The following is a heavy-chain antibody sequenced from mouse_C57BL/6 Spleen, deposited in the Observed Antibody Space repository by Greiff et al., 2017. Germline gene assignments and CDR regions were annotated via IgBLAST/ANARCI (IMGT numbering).Heavy chain of an antibody. CDR1: GYTFTSYW. D-gene: IGHD2-13*01. CDR2: IDPSDSYT. J-gene: IGHJ2*01. Sequence: VQLQQPGAELVKPGASVKLSCKASGYTFTSYWMQWVKQRPGQGLEWIGEIDPSDSYTNYNQKCKGKATLTVDTSSSTAYMQLSSLTSEDSAVYYCARCDRYYFDYWGQGTTLTVSS. V-gene: IGHV1-50*01. CDR3: ARCDRYYFDY.